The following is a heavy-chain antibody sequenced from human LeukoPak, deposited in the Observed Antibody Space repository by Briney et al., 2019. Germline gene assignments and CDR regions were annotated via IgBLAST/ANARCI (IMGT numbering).Heavy chain of an antibody. CDR1: GGSFSGYY. J-gene: IGHJ4*02. D-gene: IGHD2-15*01. Sequence: PSETLSLTCAVYGGSFSGYYWSWIRQPPGKGLEWIGEINHSGSTNYNPSLKSRVTISVDTPKNQFSLKLSSVTAADTAVYYCARGPPNTRYRSGGSCYSDLDYWGQGTLVTVSS. CDR2: INHSGST. V-gene: IGHV4-34*01. CDR3: ARGPPNTRYRSGGSCYSDLDY.